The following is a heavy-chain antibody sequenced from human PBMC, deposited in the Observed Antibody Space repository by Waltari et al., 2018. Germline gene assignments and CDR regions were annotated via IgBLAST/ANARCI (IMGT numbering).Heavy chain of an antibody. V-gene: IGHV1-3*01. D-gene: IGHD2-2*01. J-gene: IGHJ6*02. CDR1: GYTFTSYA. CDR3: ARDHPSSTSFYYYYGMDV. Sequence: QVQLVQSGAEVKKPGASVKVSCKASGYTFTSYAMHWVRQAPGQRLEWMGWINAGNGNTKYSQKFQGRVTITRDTSASTAYMELSSLRSEDTAVYYCARDHPSSTSFYYYYGMDVWDQGP. CDR2: INAGNGNT.